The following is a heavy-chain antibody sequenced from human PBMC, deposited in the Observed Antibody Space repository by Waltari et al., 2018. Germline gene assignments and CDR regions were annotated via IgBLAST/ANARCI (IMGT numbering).Heavy chain of an antibody. Sequence: QLQLQESGPGLVKPSETLSLTCTVSGGSISNDSYYWGWIRHPPGKGLEWIGSIYNTGSTYYNPSLKSRVTVSQDTPKNQFSLKLSSVTAADTALYYCARATRIMITFGGVIAFDPWGQGTLVTVSS. CDR3: ARATRIMITFGGVIAFDP. J-gene: IGHJ5*02. CDR2: IYNTGST. CDR1: GGSISNDSYY. D-gene: IGHD3-16*02. V-gene: IGHV4-39*01.